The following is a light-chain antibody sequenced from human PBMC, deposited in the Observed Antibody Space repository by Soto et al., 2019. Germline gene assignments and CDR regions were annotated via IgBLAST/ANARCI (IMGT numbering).Light chain of an antibody. J-gene: IGKJ4*01. CDR3: QQFHNYPLT. CDR2: DAS. CDR1: QAISSA. Sequence: AIQLTQSPSSLSASVGDRVTITCRASQAISSALVWYRQKPGKAPHLVIYDASTLESGVPSRFSGSGSGTDFTLTISSLQPEDFATYHCQQFHNYPLTFGGGTKVEIK. V-gene: IGKV1D-13*01.